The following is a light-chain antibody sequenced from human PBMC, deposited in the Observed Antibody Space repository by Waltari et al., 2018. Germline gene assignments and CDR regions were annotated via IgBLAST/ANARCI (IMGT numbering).Light chain of an antibody. V-gene: IGLV2-11*01. Sequence: QSALTQPRSVSGSPGQPVTIPCTGSRSDVGGYNYVSCDQQHPGKAPKLMIYDVSKRPSGVPDRFSGSKSGNTASLTISGLQAEDETDYYCCSYAGSYTDVVFGGGTKLTVL. CDR1: RSDVGGYNY. J-gene: IGLJ2*01. CDR2: DVS. CDR3: CSYAGSYTDVV.